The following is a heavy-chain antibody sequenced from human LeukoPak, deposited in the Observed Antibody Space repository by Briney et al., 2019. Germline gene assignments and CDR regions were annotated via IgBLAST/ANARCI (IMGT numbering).Heavy chain of an antibody. CDR1: GFTFGAYT. D-gene: IGHD2-21*02. CDR2: IFSRSESI. Sequence: GGSLRLSCAASGFTFGAYTINWVRQAPGKGLEWVSCIFSRSESILYVDSVKGRFTISRDNAKNTLYLQMNGLRVEDTAVYYCARDPRYCGGDCWNYYYYGMDVWGQGTTVTVSS. CDR3: ARDPRYCGGDCWNYYYYGMDV. J-gene: IGHJ6*02. V-gene: IGHV3-21*04.